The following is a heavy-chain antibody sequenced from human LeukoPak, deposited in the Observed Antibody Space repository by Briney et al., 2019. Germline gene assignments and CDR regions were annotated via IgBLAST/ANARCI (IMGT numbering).Heavy chain of an antibody. J-gene: IGHJ4*02. V-gene: IGHV3-21*01. CDR1: GFTLSSYA. D-gene: IGHD1-26*01. CDR3: ARQIVGAFDY. Sequence: PGGSLRLSCAASGFTLSSYAMSWVRQAPGKGLEWVSSISSSSSYIYYADSVKGRFTISRDNAKNSLYLQMNSLRAEDTAVYYCARQIVGAFDYWGQGTLVTVSS. CDR2: ISSSSSYI.